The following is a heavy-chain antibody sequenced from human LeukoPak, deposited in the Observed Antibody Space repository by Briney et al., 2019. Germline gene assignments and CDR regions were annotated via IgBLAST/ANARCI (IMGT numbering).Heavy chain of an antibody. Sequence: SETLSPTCTVSGGSIRSGSYYWSWIRQPAGKGLEWIGRIYTSGSTNYNPSLKSRVTISVDTSKNHFSLKLSSVTAADTAVYYCARDLWGSGIDNWGQGTLVTVSS. CDR3: ARDLWGSGIDN. D-gene: IGHD3-10*01. V-gene: IGHV4-61*02. CDR2: IYTSGST. CDR1: GGSIRSGSYY. J-gene: IGHJ4*02.